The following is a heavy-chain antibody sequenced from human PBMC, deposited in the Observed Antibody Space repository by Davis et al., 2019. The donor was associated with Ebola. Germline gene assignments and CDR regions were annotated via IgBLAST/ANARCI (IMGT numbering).Heavy chain of an antibody. D-gene: IGHD3-22*01. CDR2: INAGNGNT. V-gene: IGHV1-3*01. Sequence: ASVKVSCKASGYTFTSYAMHWVRQAPGQRLEWMGWINAGNGNTKYSQKFQGRVTITRDTSTSTVYMELSSLRSEDTAVYYCASSRYYDSSLFDYWGQGTLVTVSS. J-gene: IGHJ4*02. CDR1: GYTFTSYA. CDR3: ASSRYYDSSLFDY.